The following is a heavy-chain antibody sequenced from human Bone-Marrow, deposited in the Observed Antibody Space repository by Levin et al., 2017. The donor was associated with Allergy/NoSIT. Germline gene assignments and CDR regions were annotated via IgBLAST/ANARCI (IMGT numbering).Heavy chain of an antibody. J-gene: IGHJ3*02. Sequence: LSLTCAASGFTFRSSAMTWVRQAPGKGLEWVSVISDDATYKFYADSVKGRFSISRDNDKNIVHLQMDGLRVEDTALYYCARGGLYWGYSFDIWGQGTMVTVSS. CDR2: ISDDATYK. D-gene: IGHD3-22*01. V-gene: IGHV3-23*01. CDR1: GFTFRSSA. CDR3: ARGGLYWGYSFDI.